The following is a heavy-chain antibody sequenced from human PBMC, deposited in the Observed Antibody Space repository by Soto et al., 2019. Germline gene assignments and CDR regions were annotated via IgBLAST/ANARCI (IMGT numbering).Heavy chain of an antibody. D-gene: IGHD6-19*01. CDR1: GYTFTNYY. Sequence: ASVKVSCKASGYTFTNYYINWVRQAPGQGLEWMGIINPGGGSTSYAQKFQGRVTMTRDTSTRKAYMELSSLRSEDTAVYYCARESSGATYAHFDYWGQGTLVTVSS. CDR2: INPGGGST. CDR3: ARESSGATYAHFDY. V-gene: IGHV1-46*01. J-gene: IGHJ4*02.